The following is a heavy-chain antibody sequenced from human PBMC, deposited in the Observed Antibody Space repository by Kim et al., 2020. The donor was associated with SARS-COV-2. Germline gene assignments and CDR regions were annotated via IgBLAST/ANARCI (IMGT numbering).Heavy chain of an antibody. J-gene: IGHJ4*02. V-gene: IGHV3-23*01. CDR2: ISGSGGST. Sequence: GGSLRLSCAASGFTFSSYAMSWVRQAPGKGLEWVSAISGSGGSTYYADSVKGRFTISRDNSKNTLYLQMNSLRAEDTAVYYCAKDWHRMVRGNIDYWGQGTLVTVSS. D-gene: IGHD3-10*01. CDR3: AKDWHRMVRGNIDY. CDR1: GFTFSSYA.